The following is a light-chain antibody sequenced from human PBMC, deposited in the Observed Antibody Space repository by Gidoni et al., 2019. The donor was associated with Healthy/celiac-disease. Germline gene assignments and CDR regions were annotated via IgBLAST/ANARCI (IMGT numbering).Light chain of an antibody. J-gene: IGKJ4*01. V-gene: IGKV3-11*01. CDR3: QQRSNWPPSSA. CDR1: QSVSSY. CDR2: DAS. Sequence: EIVLTQSPATLSLSPGERATLSCRASQSVSSYLAWYQQKPGQAPRLLIYDASNRATGIPARFSGSGSGTDFTLTISSLEPEDFAVYYCQQRSNWPPSSAFGGXTKVEIK.